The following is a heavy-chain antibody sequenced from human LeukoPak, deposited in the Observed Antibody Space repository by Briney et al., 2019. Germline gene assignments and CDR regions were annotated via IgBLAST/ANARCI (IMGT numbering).Heavy chain of an antibody. J-gene: IGHJ4*02. CDR2: IYSSGST. V-gene: IGHV4-59*01. Sequence: IYSSGSTNYNPSLKSRVTISVDTSNNQLSLKLSSVTAADTAVYYCARAYCSSTSCYPHFDYWGQGTLVTVSS. CDR3: ARAYCSSTSCYPHFDY. D-gene: IGHD2-2*01.